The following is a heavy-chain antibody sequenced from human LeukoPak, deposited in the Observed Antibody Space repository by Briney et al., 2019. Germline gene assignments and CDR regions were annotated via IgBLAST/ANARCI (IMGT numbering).Heavy chain of an antibody. Sequence: GGSLRLSCAVSGFTFSNYAMNWVRQAPGKGLEWVSAISGGGGSTYFADSVKGRFTISRDNSNNTLYPQMNSLRAEDTAIYYCAKRGKYTNSWIDYWGQGTLVTVSS. J-gene: IGHJ4*02. CDR2: ISGGGGST. D-gene: IGHD1-26*01. CDR1: GFTFSNYA. V-gene: IGHV3-23*01. CDR3: AKRGKYTNSWIDY.